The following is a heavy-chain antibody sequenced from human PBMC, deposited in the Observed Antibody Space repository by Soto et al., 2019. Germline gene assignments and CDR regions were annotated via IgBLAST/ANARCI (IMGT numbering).Heavy chain of an antibody. Sequence: KPSETLSLTCTVSGGSISSYYWSWIRQPAGKGLEWIGRIYTSGSTNYNPSLKSRVTMSVDTSKNQFSLKLSSVTAADTAVYYCARDLLLLWFGKSYNWFDPWGQGTLVTV. CDR1: GGSISSYY. CDR3: ARDLLLLWFGKSYNWFDP. D-gene: IGHD3-10*01. V-gene: IGHV4-4*07. CDR2: IYTSGST. J-gene: IGHJ5*02.